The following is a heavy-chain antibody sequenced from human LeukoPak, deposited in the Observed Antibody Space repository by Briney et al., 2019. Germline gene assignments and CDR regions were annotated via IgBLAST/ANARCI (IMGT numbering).Heavy chain of an antibody. J-gene: IGHJ4*02. CDR2: IYPGDSDT. V-gene: IGHV5-51*01. CDR3: ARLSLSGYDSLTHFDY. Sequence: HGESLKISCKGSGYSFTSYWIGWVRQMPGKGLEWMGIIYPGDSDTRYSPSFQGQVTISADKSISTAYLQWSSLKASDTAMYYCARLSLSGYDSLTHFDYWGQGTLVTVPS. D-gene: IGHD5-12*01. CDR1: GYSFTSYW.